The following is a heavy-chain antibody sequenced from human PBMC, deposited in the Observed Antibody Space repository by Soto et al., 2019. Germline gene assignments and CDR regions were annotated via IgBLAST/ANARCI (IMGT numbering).Heavy chain of an antibody. CDR3: AHSLYVGVVADFDY. D-gene: IGHD2-15*01. V-gene: IGHV2-5*02. CDR2: IYWDDDK. J-gene: IGHJ4*02. Sequence: QITSKESGPTLVKPTQNLTLTCTFSGFSLSTSGVGVGWIRQPPGKALEWLALIYWDDDKRYSPSLKSRLTITKDTSKNQVVLTMTNMDPVDTATYYCAHSLYVGVVADFDYWGQGTLVTVSS. CDR1: GFSLSTSGVG.